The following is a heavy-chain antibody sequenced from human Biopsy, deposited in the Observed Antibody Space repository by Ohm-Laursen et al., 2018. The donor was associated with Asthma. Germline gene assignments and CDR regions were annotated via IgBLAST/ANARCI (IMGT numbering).Heavy chain of an antibody. CDR2: HDHGEGGT. CDR1: GYSLTDLS. CDR3: ASDFPKDYVRYNFQF. J-gene: IGHJ4*02. Sequence: GASVNASCKLSGYSLTDLSMHWVRQAPGQGLEWMGGHDHGEGGTVNARRFQGRVTMTEDTSTDTAYMELSSLSSDDTAGYCCASDFPKDYVRYNFQFWGQGTLVTVSS. V-gene: IGHV1-24*01. D-gene: IGHD4-17*01.